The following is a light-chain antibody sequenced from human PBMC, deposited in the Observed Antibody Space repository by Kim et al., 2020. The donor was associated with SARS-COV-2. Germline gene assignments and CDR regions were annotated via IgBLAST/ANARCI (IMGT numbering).Light chain of an antibody. CDR1: KLGDKY. J-gene: IGLJ3*02. Sequence: VSPGQTASITCSGDKLGDKYACWYQQKPGQSPVLVIYQDSKRPSGIPERFSGSNSGNTAPLTISGTQAMDEADYYCQAWDSSTWVFGGGTQLTVL. CDR2: QDS. V-gene: IGLV3-1*01. CDR3: QAWDSSTWV.